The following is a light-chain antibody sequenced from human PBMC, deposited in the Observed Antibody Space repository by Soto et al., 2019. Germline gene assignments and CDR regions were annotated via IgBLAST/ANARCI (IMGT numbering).Light chain of an antibody. Sequence: DIQMTQSPSSLSASVGDRVSVTCRESQSKSTFLNWYQQRPGEAPRLLIYAASSLQSGVPSRFSGSGAGADFTLTVGGLQPEDFATYYSQQRYTTPRSFGQGTKVEVK. CDR3: QQRYTTPRS. V-gene: IGKV1-39*01. CDR2: AAS. CDR1: QSKSTF. J-gene: IGKJ1*01.